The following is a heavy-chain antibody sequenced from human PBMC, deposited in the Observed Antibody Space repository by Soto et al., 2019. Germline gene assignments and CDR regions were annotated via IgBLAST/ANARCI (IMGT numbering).Heavy chain of an antibody. CDR2: INPNSGGT. J-gene: IGHJ6*02. D-gene: IGHD1-26*01. V-gene: IGHV1-2*02. CDR1: GYTFTGYY. CDR3: AREGKGVGAIYGMDV. Sequence: QVQLVQSGAEVKKPGASVKVSCKASGYTFTGYYMYWVRQAPGQGLEWMGWINPNSGGTNFAQKFQGRVTMTRDTSISTAYMELSRLRYDDTAVYYCAREGKGVGAIYGMDVLGQGTTVTVSS.